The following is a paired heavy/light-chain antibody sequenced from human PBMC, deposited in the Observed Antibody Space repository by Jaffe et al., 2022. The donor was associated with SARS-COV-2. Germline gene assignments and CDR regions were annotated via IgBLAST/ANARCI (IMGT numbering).Light chain of an antibody. Sequence: DIVMTQSPDSLAVSLGERATINCKSSQSVFYSSNNKNYLAWYQQKPGQPPKLLIYWASSRESGVPDRFSGSGSGTDFTLTISSLQAEDVAVYSCQQYYSIPWTFGQGTKVEIK. CDR1: QSVFYSSNNKNY. J-gene: IGKJ1*01. CDR3: QQYYSIPWT. CDR2: WAS. V-gene: IGKV4-1*01.
Heavy chain of an antibody. CDR2: ISSSGSTI. V-gene: IGHV3-11*01. D-gene: IGHD2-2*01. J-gene: IGHJ6*03. Sequence: QVQLVESGGGLVKPGGSLRLSCAASGFTFSDYYMSWIRQAPGKGLEWISYISSSGSTIHYADSLKGRFTISRDNAKNSLYLQMNSLRAEDTAVYYCARGRGYQLLAGSYYYMDVWGKGTTLTVSS. CDR3: ARGRGYQLLAGSYYYMDV. CDR1: GFTFSDYY.